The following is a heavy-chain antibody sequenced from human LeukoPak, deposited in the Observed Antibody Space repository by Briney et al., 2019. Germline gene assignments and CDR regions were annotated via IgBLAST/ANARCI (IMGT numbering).Heavy chain of an antibody. Sequence: GGSLRLSCAASGFPFSSYAMSWVRQAPGKGLEWVSSISSSSSYIYYADSVKGRFTISRDNAKNSLYLQMNSLRAEDTAVYYCARGYSSGWYAAHWGQGTLVTVSS. J-gene: IGHJ4*02. V-gene: IGHV3-21*01. CDR1: GFPFSSYA. CDR2: ISSSSSYI. CDR3: ARGYSSGWYAAH. D-gene: IGHD6-19*01.